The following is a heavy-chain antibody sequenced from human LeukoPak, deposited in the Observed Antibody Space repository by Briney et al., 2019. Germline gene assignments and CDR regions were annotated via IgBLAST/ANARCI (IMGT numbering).Heavy chain of an antibody. D-gene: IGHD1-1*01. CDR1: GFTVSSNY. CDR2: IYSGGST. J-gene: IGHJ3*02. CDR3: ARGMETGTTEEAFDI. V-gene: IGHV3-53*01. Sequence: GGSLRLSCAASGFTVSSNYMSWVRQAPGKGLEWVSVIYSGGSTYYADSVKGRFTISRDNSKNTLYLQMNSLRAEDTAVYYCARGMETGTTEEAFDIWGQGTMVTVSS.